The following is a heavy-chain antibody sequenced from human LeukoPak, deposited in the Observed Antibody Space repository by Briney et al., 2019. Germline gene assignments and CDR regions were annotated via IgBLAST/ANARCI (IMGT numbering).Heavy chain of an antibody. CDR1: GFTFSNAW. CDR2: IKSKTDGWTT. D-gene: IGHD2-2*01. Sequence: PGGSLRLSCAASGFTFSNAWMNWVRQAPGKGLEWVGRIKSKTDGWTTDYAAPVKGRFTISRDDSKNTLYLQMNSLKTEDTAVYYCTTEFLPAATSDYWGQGTLVTVSS. J-gene: IGHJ4*02. CDR3: TTEFLPAATSDY. V-gene: IGHV3-15*07.